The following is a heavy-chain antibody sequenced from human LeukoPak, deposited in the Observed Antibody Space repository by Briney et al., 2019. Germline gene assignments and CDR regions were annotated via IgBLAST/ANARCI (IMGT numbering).Heavy chain of an antibody. CDR2: IYTCGNT. CDR1: GGSISDFY. J-gene: IGHJ4*02. D-gene: IGHD4-23*01. Sequence: SETLSLTCSVSGGSISDFYWSWIRQPAGKGLEWIGRIYTCGNTNYNPSLKSRVTMSLDASKNQFPLKLSSVTAADTAVYYCARNSGDYWGVGTLVTVSS. V-gene: IGHV4-4*07. CDR3: ARNSGDY.